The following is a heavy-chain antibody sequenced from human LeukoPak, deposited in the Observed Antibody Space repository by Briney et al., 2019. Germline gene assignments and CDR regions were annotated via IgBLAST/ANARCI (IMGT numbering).Heavy chain of an antibody. J-gene: IGHJ4*02. CDR2: INTDAIRT. Sequence: GSLRLSCVVSGFPFSDYDMHWVRQAPGKGLVWVSRINTDAIRTNFADYVEGRFTISRDNAKNTLYLQMNSLRAEDTAVYYCARDLFGSADSWGQGTLVTVSS. D-gene: IGHD3-10*01. CDR1: GFPFSDYD. CDR3: ARDLFGSADS. V-gene: IGHV3-74*01.